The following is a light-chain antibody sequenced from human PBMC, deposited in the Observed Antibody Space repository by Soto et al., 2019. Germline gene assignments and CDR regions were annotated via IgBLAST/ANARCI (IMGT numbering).Light chain of an antibody. CDR2: NSN. V-gene: IGLV1-44*01. J-gene: IGLJ1*01. CDR1: RSNIGTNA. CDR3: AAWDDSLNVLYV. Sequence: QSVLTQPPSASATPGQRVTISCSGSRSNIGTNAGNWYQQLPGTAPSLLIYNSNQRPSVVPDRCSGSKSGTSASLAISGLQSDDEATYFWAAWDDSLNVLYVFGTGTKVTVL.